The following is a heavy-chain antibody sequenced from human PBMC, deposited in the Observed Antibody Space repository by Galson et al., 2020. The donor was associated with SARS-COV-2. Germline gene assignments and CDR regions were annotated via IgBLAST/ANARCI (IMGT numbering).Heavy chain of an antibody. V-gene: IGHV3-23*01. J-gene: IGHJ3*02. CDR3: AKDLMAGSDAFDI. CDR2: VSGSGGTT. Sequence: QAGGSLRLSCAASGFTFSTYAMSWVRQAPGKGLEWVSAVSGSGGTTYYADSVKGRVTISRDNSKNKVFLEMSSLRAEDTAVYYCAKDLMAGSDAFDIWGQGTMVTVS. CDR1: GFTFSTYA. D-gene: IGHD6-19*01.